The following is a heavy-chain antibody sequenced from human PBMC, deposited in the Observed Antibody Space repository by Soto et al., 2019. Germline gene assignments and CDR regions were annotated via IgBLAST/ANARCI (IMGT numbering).Heavy chain of an antibody. CDR1: EFTFRSYW. V-gene: IGHV3-74*02. CDR2: ISGDGSST. D-gene: IGHD1-7*01. J-gene: IGHJ3*01. CDR3: ARSLPGTYGAFDL. Sequence: VQLVDSGGGVVQPGRSLRLSCAASEFTFRSYWMHWVRQSPGKGLVWVSRISGDGSSTTYADSVRGRFTISRDNAKNTVYLQMDSLRAEDTAVYYCARSLPGTYGAFDLWGQGTMVTVSS.